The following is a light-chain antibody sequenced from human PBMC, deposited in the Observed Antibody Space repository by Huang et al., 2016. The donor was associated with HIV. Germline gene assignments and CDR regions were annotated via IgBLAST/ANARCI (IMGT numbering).Light chain of an antibody. CDR2: SAS. Sequence: DIQMTQSPSSLSTFVGDRVTITCRASQNINTFLHWYQEKPGKAPRLLIYSASSLEDGVPSRFSGSASGTEVTLTISNLQPDDLATYDCQQSYRTPYTFGQGTKLDI. J-gene: IGKJ2*01. V-gene: IGKV1-39*01. CDR3: QQSYRTPYT. CDR1: QNINTF.